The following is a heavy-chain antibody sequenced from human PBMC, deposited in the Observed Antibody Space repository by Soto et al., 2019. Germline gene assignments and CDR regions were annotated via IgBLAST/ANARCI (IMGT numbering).Heavy chain of an antibody. CDR1: GFTFSSYV. Sequence: GGSLRLSCAASGFTFSSYVMSWVRQAPGKGLEWVSAISGSGGNTYYADSVKGQFTISRDNSKNTLFLQMNSLRAEDTALYFCAKDMGDYYDSSGSWFDPWGQGTMVTVYS. J-gene: IGHJ5*02. CDR2: ISGSGGNT. D-gene: IGHD3-22*01. CDR3: AKDMGDYYDSSGSWFDP. V-gene: IGHV3-23*01.